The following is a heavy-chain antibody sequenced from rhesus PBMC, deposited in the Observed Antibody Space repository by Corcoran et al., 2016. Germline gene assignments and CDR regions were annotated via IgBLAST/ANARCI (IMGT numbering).Heavy chain of an antibody. D-gene: IGHD1-44*02. CDR2: GDPEDGEA. J-gene: IGHJ4*01. Sequence: EVQLVQSGAEVKKPGASVKISCTASGYTFTDYYLHWVRQDPGKGLEWMGRGDPEDGEAIHAQKFQYRVTTTADTSTDTAYMELSSLRSEDTAVDYCATDARGGSYSVDYWGQGVLVTVSS. V-gene: IGHV1-111*02. CDR3: ATDARGGSYSVDY. CDR1: GYTFTDYY.